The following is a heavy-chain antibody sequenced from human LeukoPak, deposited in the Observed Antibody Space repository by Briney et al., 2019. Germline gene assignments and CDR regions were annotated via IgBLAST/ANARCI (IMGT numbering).Heavy chain of an antibody. CDR2: ISYDGSNK. V-gene: IGHV3-30*04. J-gene: IGHJ4*02. D-gene: IGHD6-6*01. CDR3: ARDFSSSSISFFFDY. Sequence: GGSLRLSCAASGFTFSSYAMHWVRQAPGKGLEWVAVISYDGSNKYYADSVKGRFTISRDNSKNTLYLQMNSLRVEDTAVYYCARDFSSSSISFFFDYWGQGTLVTVSS. CDR1: GFTFSSYA.